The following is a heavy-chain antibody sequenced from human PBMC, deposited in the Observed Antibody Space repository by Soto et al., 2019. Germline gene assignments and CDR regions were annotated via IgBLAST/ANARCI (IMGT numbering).Heavy chain of an antibody. Sequence: ASEKVSCKASGYTFTSYAMHWVRQAPGQRLEWMGWINAGNGNTKYSQKFQGRVTITRDTSASTAYMELSSLRSEDTAVYYCARPSYSSGWYLGQSFDYWGQGTLVTVSS. CDR3: ARPSYSSGWYLGQSFDY. D-gene: IGHD6-19*01. V-gene: IGHV1-3*01. J-gene: IGHJ4*02. CDR2: INAGNGNT. CDR1: GYTFTSYA.